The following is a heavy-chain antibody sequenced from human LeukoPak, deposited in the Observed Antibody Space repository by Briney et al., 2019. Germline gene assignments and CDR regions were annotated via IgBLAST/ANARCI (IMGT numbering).Heavy chain of an antibody. CDR2: ISNYFGVT. Sequence: ASVTVSFKASGFRFSSFGVSWVRQAPGQGREWMGWISNYFGVTHYAEKFEDRVTMTVDTSTTTVYMELRSLKYDDTAIYYCARDSDYSGNGNGDWFDPWGQGTVVTVSS. V-gene: IGHV1-18*04. CDR3: ARDSDYSGNGNGDWFDP. J-gene: IGHJ5*02. CDR1: GFRFSSFG. D-gene: IGHD4-11*01.